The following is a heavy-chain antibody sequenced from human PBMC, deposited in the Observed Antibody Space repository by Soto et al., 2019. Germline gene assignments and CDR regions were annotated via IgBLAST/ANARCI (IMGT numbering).Heavy chain of an antibody. V-gene: IGHV3-33*01. CDR1: GFPFSFYG. CDR2: IVSDGSAV. J-gene: IGHJ3*02. Sequence: GGSLRLSCAVSGFPFSFYGFHWVRQSPGKGLEWLGVIVSDGSAVYHADSLEGRFFISRDNSKDILYLQMNSLRVEDTAVYYCARDDAFDNENGFDMWGQGTIVTVSS. CDR3: ARDDAFDNENGFDM. D-gene: IGHD3-3*02.